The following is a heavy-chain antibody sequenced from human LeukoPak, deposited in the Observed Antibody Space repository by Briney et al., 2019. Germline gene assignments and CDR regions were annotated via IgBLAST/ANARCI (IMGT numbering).Heavy chain of an antibody. D-gene: IGHD3-22*01. Sequence: GGSLRLSCAASGFTFSSYAMSWVRQAPGKGLEWVSAISGSGGSTYYADSVKGRFTISRDNSKDTLYLQMNSLRAEDTAVYYCAKEDYYHSSGYSVYFDYWGQGTLVTVSS. CDR1: GFTFSSYA. CDR2: ISGSGGST. CDR3: AKEDYYHSSGYSVYFDY. V-gene: IGHV3-23*01. J-gene: IGHJ4*02.